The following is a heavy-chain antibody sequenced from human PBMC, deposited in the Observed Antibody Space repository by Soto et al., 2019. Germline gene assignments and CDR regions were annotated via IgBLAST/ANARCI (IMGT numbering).Heavy chain of an antibody. CDR3: AKDLQAYGDYNYYYYGMDV. D-gene: IGHD4-17*01. J-gene: IGHJ6*02. CDR2: ISYDGHNK. V-gene: IGHV3-30*18. CDR1: GFTFTTFG. Sequence: QVQLVESGGGVVQPGGSLRLSCTASGFTFTTFGIHWVRQAPGKGLEWVALISYDGHNKYYSDSVKGRFTISRGNYKNALSLQMNSLRAEGTAVYYCAKDLQAYGDYNYYYYGMDVWGQGTTVSVSS.